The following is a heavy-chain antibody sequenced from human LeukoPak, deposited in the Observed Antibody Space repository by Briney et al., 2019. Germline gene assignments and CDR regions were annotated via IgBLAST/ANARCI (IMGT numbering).Heavy chain of an antibody. J-gene: IGHJ3*01. Sequence: GGSLRLSCAASGFIFRTYGMHWVRQAPGKGLEWVAVMSYDGSTKYYGDPVKGRFTISRDNSKNMLYLQMNSLRPEDTAVYSCARGRVPLSTSNDAFDLWGQGTMVTVS. CDR2: MSYDGSTK. CDR3: ARGRVPLSTSNDAFDL. CDR1: GFIFRTYG. V-gene: IGHV3-30*03. D-gene: IGHD5/OR15-5a*01.